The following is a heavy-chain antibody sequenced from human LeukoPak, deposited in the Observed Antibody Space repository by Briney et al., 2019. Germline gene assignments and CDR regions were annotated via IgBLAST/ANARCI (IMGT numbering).Heavy chain of an antibody. Sequence: PGGSLRLSCAASGFTFSNAWMSWVRQAPGKGLEWVGRIKSKTDGGTTDYAAPVKGRFTISRDDSKNTLYLQMNGLKTEDTGVYYCTTERAVWFGELFDYYDYWGQGTLVTVSS. D-gene: IGHD3-10*01. V-gene: IGHV3-15*01. J-gene: IGHJ4*02. CDR3: TTERAVWFGELFDYYDY. CDR1: GFTFSNAW. CDR2: IKSKTDGGTT.